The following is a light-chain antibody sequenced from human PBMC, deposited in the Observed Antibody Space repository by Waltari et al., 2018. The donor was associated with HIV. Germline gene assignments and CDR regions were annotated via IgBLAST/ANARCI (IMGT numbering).Light chain of an antibody. CDR1: SSDIGGYNY. CDR2: EVT. CDR3: TSYAPTNKFDVH. Sequence: QSALTQPPSASGSPGQSVTMSCTGTSSDIGGYNYVSWYQQHPGKAPKLLMTEVTKRAPGLPDRFSGCKSGDTASLTVSGLQAEDEAHYYCTSYAPTNKFDVHFGGGTTLTVL. V-gene: IGLV2-8*01. J-gene: IGLJ2*01.